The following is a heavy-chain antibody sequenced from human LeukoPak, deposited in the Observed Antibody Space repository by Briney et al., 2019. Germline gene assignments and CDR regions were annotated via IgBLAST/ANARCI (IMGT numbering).Heavy chain of an antibody. V-gene: IGHV3-23*01. CDR2: ISGSGGST. Sequence: GGSLRLSCAASGFTFTSYAMSWVRQAPGKGLEWVSVISGSGGSTYYADSVKGRFTISRDNSKNTLYLQMYSLRAEDTAVYYCARMGIAGTYDAFDIRGQGTMVTVSS. J-gene: IGHJ3*02. CDR3: ARMGIAGTYDAFDI. CDR1: GFTFTSYA. D-gene: IGHD6-13*01.